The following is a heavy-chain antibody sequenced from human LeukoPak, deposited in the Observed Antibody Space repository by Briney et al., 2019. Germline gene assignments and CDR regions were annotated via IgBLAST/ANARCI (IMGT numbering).Heavy chain of an antibody. CDR2: IRGGGSYG. J-gene: IGHJ3*01. CDR3: GRDPNGDYVGAFEF. D-gene: IGHD4-17*01. V-gene: IGHV3-23*01. Sequence: GGSLRLSCVGSGFTFASYAMTWVRLAPGKGLEWVAAIRGGGSYGNYADSGRGRFTISTDNSRNTLYLQMDSLRADDTAVYYCGRDPNGDYVGAFEFWGQGTLVSVSS. CDR1: GFTFASYA.